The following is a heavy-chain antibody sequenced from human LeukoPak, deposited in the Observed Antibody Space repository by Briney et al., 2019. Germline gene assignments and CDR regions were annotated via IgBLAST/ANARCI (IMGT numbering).Heavy chain of an antibody. D-gene: IGHD1-26*01. CDR1: GFTFSSYA. J-gene: IGHJ4*02. Sequence: GSLRLSCAASGFTFSSYAMSWVRQAPGKGLEWVSVISGSGGKTYYADSVKGRFTISRDNSKNTLYLQMNSLRAEDTAAYYCAKGIQWELPLEYWGQGTLVTVSS. CDR3: AKGIQWELPLEY. CDR2: ISGSGGKT. V-gene: IGHV3-23*01.